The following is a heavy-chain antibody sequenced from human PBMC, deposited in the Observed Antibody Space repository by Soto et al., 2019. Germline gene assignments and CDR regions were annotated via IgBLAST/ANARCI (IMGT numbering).Heavy chain of an antibody. J-gene: IGHJ6*02. Sequence: QVQLVESGGGVVQPGRSLRLSCEASGFTFHSFSMHWVRPAPGKGLEWVAVISFDGSNKDYADYVKGRFTISRDNSKNTLDLQMDSLRPEDTAVEDCARFSTSLQYFDYYGMDVWGQGTTVAVSS. CDR1: GFTFHSFS. CDR2: ISFDGSNK. CDR3: ARFSTSLQYFDYYGMDV. D-gene: IGHD2-2*01. V-gene: IGHV3-30*04.